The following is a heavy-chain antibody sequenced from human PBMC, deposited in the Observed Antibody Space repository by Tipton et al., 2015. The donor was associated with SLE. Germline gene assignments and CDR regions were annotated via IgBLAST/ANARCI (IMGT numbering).Heavy chain of an antibody. CDR2: ISAYNGNT. V-gene: IGHV1-18*01. J-gene: IGHJ6*03. D-gene: IGHD2-2*01. CDR3: ARDSSSTSGRSGYYYYYYMDV. Sequence: QVQLVQSGAEVKKPGASVKVSCKASGYTFTSYGISWVRQAPGQGLEWMGWISAYNGNTNYAQKLQGRGTMTTDTSTSTAYMELRSLRSDDAAVYYCARDSSSTSGRSGYYYYYYMDVWGKGTTVTISS. CDR1: GYTFTSYG.